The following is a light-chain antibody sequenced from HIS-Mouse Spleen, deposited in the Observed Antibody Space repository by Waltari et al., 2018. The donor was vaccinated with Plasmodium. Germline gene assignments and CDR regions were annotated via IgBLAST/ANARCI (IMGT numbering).Light chain of an antibody. V-gene: IGLV3-10*01. CDR3: YSTDSSGNHRV. Sequence: SYELTQPPSVSVSAGQTARITCSGDALPKKYAYWYQKKSGQAPVLVIYVDSKRPSGIPERFSGSSSGTMATLTISGAQVEDEADYYCYSTDSSGNHRVFGGGTKLTVL. J-gene: IGLJ3*02. CDR1: ALPKKY. CDR2: VDS.